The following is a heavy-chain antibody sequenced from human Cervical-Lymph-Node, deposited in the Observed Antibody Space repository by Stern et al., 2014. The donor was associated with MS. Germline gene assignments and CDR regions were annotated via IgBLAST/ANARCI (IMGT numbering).Heavy chain of an antibody. Sequence: EVQLVESGGGLVQPGGSLRLSCAASGFTFSNYWMRWVRQAPGKGLEWVAIIKQDGSETPYVDAVKCRFTISRDNSKSSLYLQMNSLRVEDTAVYYCARVTSGRAMDVCGQGTTVTVSS. D-gene: IGHD6-19*01. V-gene: IGHV3-7*01. CDR2: IKQDGSET. J-gene: IGHJ6*02. CDR3: ARVTSGRAMDV. CDR1: GFTFSNYW.